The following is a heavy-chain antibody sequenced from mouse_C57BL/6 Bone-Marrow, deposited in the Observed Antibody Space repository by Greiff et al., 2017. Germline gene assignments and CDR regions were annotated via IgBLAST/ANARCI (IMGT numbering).Heavy chain of an antibody. Sequence: EVKLVESGGGLVQPGGSLKLSCAASGFTFSDYYMYWVRQTPEKRLEWVAYISNGGGSTYYPDTVKGRFTISRDNAKNTLYLQMSRLKSEDTAMYYCARHGGSSLAWFAYWGQGTLVTVSA. CDR1: GFTFSDYY. CDR2: ISNGGGST. CDR3: ARHGGSSLAWFAY. D-gene: IGHD1-1*01. J-gene: IGHJ3*01. V-gene: IGHV5-12*01.